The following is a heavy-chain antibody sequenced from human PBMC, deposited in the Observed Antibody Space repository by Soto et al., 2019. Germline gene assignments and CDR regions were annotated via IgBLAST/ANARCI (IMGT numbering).Heavy chain of an antibody. CDR2: INPNSGST. J-gene: IGHJ4*02. CDR3: AGGAGTELYSGSYYGCDY. V-gene: IGHV1-8*01. D-gene: IGHD1-26*01. CDR1: GYTFTSYD. Sequence: ASVKVSCKASGYTFTSYDINWVRQATGQGLEWMGWINPNSGSTDYAQKFQGRVTMTRNTSISTAYMELSSRISDDAAVYYCAGGAGTELYSGSYYGCDYWGQGTLVTVSS.